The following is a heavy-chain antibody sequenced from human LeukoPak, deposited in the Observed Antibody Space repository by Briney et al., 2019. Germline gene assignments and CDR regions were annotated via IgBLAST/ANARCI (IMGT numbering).Heavy chain of an antibody. CDR1: GFTVSSNY. J-gene: IGHJ4*02. D-gene: IGHD3-10*01. V-gene: IGHV3-53*01. CDR3: ARDLMGVYYGSGRP. CDR2: IYSGGST. Sequence: PGGSLRLSCAASGFTVSSNYMSWVRQAPGKGLEWVSVIYSGGSTYYADSVKGRFTISRDNSKNTLYLQMNSLRAEDTAVYYCARDLMGVYYGSGRPWGQGTLVTVSS.